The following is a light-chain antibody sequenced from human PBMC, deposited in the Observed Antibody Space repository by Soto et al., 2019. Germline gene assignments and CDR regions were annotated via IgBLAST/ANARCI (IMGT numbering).Light chain of an antibody. V-gene: IGLV2-14*01. CDR1: SSDVGGYDF. Sequence: QSALTQPASVSGSPGQSITISCTGTSSDVGGYDFVSWYQQHPGKAPKLIIYEVSHRPSGVSNRFSGSKSRNTASLTISGLQAEDEADYYCSSYTSSNTLDVLFGGGTKVTVL. CDR3: SSYTSSNTLDVL. CDR2: EVS. J-gene: IGLJ2*01.